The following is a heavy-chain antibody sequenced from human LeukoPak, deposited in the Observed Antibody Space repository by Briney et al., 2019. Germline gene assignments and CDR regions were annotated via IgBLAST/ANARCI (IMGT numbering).Heavy chain of an antibody. CDR2: ISSSSSLI. CDR3: ARDGNRDGDMDV. J-gene: IGHJ6*03. D-gene: IGHD1-1*01. CDR1: GFTFSSYN. Sequence: PGGSLRLSCAASGFTFSSYNMNWVRQAPGKGLEWVSYISSSSSLIYYAGPVKGRFTVSRGSAKRSLYLQMNSLRAEDTAVYYCARDGNRDGDMDVWGKGTTVTVSS. V-gene: IGHV3-48*01.